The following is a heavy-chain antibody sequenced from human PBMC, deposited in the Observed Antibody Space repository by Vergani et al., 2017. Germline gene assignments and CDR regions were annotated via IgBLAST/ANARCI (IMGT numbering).Heavy chain of an antibody. CDR3: ARGKGRETEDNWFDP. D-gene: IGHD3-10*01. J-gene: IGHJ5*02. Sequence: QVQLQQWGAGLLKPSETLSLTCAVYGGSFSGYYWSWIRQPPGKGLEWIGEINHSGSTNYNPSLKSRVTISVDTSKNQFSLKLSSVTAADTAVYYCARGKGRETEDNWFDPWGQGTLVTVSS. V-gene: IGHV4-34*01. CDR2: INHSGST. CDR1: GGSFSGYY.